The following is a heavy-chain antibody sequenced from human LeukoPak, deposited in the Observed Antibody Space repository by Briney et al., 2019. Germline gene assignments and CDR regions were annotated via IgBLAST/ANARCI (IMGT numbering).Heavy chain of an antibody. V-gene: IGHV3-15*01. CDR1: GFTFSSYS. D-gene: IGHD3-16*02. Sequence: PGGSLRLSCAASGFTFSSYSMNWVRQAPGKGLEWVGRIRSNSDGGTTDDAAPVKGRFTISRDDSKNMLYLQMNSLKTEDTAVYYCTTDAVVYGGQGTLVTVSS. CDR2: IRSNSDGGTT. CDR3: TTDAVVY. J-gene: IGHJ4*02.